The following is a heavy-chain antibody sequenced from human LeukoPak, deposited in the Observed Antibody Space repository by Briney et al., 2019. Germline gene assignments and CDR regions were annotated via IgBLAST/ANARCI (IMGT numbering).Heavy chain of an antibody. J-gene: IGHJ5*02. CDR2: IYYSGST. CDR1: GGSISSGDYY. CDR3: ARAGREMATKHWFDP. D-gene: IGHD5-24*01. Sequence: SETLSLTCTVSGGSISSGDYYWSWIRQPPGKGLEWIGYIYYSGSTYYNPSLKSRVTISVDTSKNQFSLKLSSVTAADTAVYYCARAGREMATKHWFDPWGQGTLVTVSS. V-gene: IGHV4-30-4*01.